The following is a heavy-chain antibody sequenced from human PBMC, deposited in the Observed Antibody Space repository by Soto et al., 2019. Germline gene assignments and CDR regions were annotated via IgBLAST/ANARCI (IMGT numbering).Heavy chain of an antibody. V-gene: IGHV1-46*01. D-gene: IGHD1-26*01. CDR3: ARVATFYYYGMDV. J-gene: IGHJ6*02. CDR1: GYTFTSYY. Sequence: ASVKVSCKASGYTFTSYYMHWVRQAPGQGLEWMGIINPSGGSTSYAQKFQGRVTMTRDTSTSTVYMELSSLRSEDTAVYYCARVATFYYYGMDVWGQGTTVTSP. CDR2: INPSGGST.